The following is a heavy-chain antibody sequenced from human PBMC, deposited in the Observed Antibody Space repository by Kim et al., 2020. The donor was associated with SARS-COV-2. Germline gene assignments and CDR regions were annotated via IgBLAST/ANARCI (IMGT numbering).Heavy chain of an antibody. CDR2: K. J-gene: IGHJ4*02. D-gene: IGHD6-13*01. CDR3: ARVGSSSWYFDY. Sequence: KYDVDCVKGRFTISRDNAKNSLYLQMNSLRAEDTAVYYCARVGSSSWYFDYWGQGTLVTVSS. V-gene: IGHV3-7*01.